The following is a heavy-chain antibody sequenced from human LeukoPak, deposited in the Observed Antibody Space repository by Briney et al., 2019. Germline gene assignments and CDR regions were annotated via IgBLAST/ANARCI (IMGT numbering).Heavy chain of an antibody. CDR1: GFTFDDYA. V-gene: IGHV3-9*01. D-gene: IGHD3-10*01. CDR2: ISWNSGGI. CDR3: ARDGGSGPSGAFDI. Sequence: PGGSLRLSCAASGFTFDDYAMHWVRQAPGKGLEWVSGISWNSGGIGYADSVRGRFTISRDNAKNSLYLQMNSLRAEDTAVYYCARDGGSGPSGAFDIWGQGTMVTVSS. J-gene: IGHJ3*02.